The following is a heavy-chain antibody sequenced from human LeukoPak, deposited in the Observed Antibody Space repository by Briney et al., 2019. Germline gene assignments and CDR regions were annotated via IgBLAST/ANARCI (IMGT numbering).Heavy chain of an antibody. CDR2: IKQDGSDK. CDR3: ARDSIPGYDSSGYMVAFDI. CDR1: GFTFNIYW. V-gene: IGHV3-7*05. J-gene: IGHJ3*02. D-gene: IGHD3-22*01. Sequence: GGSLRLSCAASGFTFNIYWMTWVRQAPGKGLEWVANIKQDGSDKYYVDSVKGRFTISRDNAKNSLYLQMNSLRAEDTAVYYCARDSIPGYDSSGYMVAFDIWGQGTMVTVSP.